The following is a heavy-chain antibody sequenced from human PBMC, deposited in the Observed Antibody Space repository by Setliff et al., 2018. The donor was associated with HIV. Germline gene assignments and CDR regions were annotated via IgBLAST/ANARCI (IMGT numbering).Heavy chain of an antibody. J-gene: IGHJ4*02. CDR2: ISGSGGST. Sequence: PGGSLRLSCAASGFTFSSYAMSWVRQAPGKGLEWVSGISGSGGSTYYADSVKGRFTISRDNAKNSLYLQMNSLRVEDTSVYYCARDRVGAFDYWGQGTLVTVSS. D-gene: IGHD1-26*01. CDR3: ARDRVGAFDY. V-gene: IGHV3-23*01. CDR1: GFTFSSYA.